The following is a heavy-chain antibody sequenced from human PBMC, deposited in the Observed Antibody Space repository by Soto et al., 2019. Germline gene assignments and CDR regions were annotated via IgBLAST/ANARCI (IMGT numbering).Heavy chain of an antibody. CDR2: IYHSGST. V-gene: IGHV4-4*02. CDR1: SGSISSSNW. D-gene: IGHD6-6*01. J-gene: IGHJ4*02. CDR3: ARFYSSSSSLDY. Sequence: SETLSLTCAVSSGSISSSNWWSWVRQPPGKGLEWIGEIYHSGSTNCNPSLKSRVTISVDKSKNQFSLKLSSVTAADTAVYYCARFYSSSSSLDYWGQGTLVTVSS.